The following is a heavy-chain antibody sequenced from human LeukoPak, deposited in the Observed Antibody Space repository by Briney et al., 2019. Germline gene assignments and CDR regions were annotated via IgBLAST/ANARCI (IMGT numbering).Heavy chain of an antibody. CDR2: INHSGST. CDR3: AREGYYGSGRLTDY. Sequence: PSATLSLTCAVNGGSFSGYYWRWIRQPPGKGLEWIGEINHSGSTNYNPYLKSRVTISVDTSKNQFSLRLSSVTAADTAVYYCAREGYYGSGRLTDYWGQGTLVTVSS. V-gene: IGHV4-34*01. D-gene: IGHD3-10*01. CDR1: GGSFSGYY. J-gene: IGHJ4*02.